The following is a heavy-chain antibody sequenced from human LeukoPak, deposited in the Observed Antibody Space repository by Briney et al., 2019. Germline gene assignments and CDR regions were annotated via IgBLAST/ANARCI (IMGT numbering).Heavy chain of an antibody. D-gene: IGHD3-9*01. CDR1: GFIFSNFG. V-gene: IGHV3-30*02. Sequence: GGSLRLSCAASGFIFSNFGMYWVRQAPGKGLEGGAFILYNGNDKYYADSVKGRFTISRDNAKNSLYLQMNSLRAEDTAVYYCARDGHYDILTGYFQDWGQGTLVTVSS. CDR2: ILYNGNDK. J-gene: IGHJ1*01. CDR3: ARDGHYDILTGYFQD.